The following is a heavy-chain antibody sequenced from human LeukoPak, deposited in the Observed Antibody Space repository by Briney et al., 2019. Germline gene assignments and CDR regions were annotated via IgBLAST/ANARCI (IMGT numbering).Heavy chain of an antibody. J-gene: IGHJ5*02. V-gene: IGHV4-4*07. CDR3: ARGGYSYGYRWFDP. Sequence: PSETLSLTCTVSGGSISSYYWSWIRQPAGKGLEWIGRIYTSGSTNYNPSLKSRVTMSVDTSKNQFSLKLSSVTAADTAVYYCARGGYSYGYRWFDPWGQGTLVTVSS. CDR1: GGSISSYY. CDR2: IYTSGST. D-gene: IGHD5-18*01.